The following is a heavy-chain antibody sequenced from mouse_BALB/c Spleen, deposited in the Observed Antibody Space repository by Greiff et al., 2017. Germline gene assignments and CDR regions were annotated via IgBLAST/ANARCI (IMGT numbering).Heavy chain of an antibody. CDR3: ARRGSSYGDAMDY. D-gene: IGHD1-1*01. J-gene: IGHJ4*01. Sequence: EVKLMESGGGLVQPGGSLKLSCAASGFTFSSYTMSWVRQTPEKRLEWVAYISNGGGSTYYPDTVKGRFTISRDNAKNTLYLQMSSLKSEDTAMYYCARRGSSYGDAMDYWGQGTSVTVSS. CDR2: ISNGGGST. CDR1: GFTFSSYT. V-gene: IGHV5-12-2*01.